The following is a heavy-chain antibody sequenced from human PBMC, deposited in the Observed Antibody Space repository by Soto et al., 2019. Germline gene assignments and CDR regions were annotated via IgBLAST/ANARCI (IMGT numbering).Heavy chain of an antibody. J-gene: IGHJ5*02. CDR2: IYYSGST. CDR1: GGSISSYY. Sequence: QVQLQESGPGLVKPSETLSLTCTVSGGSISSYYWSWIRQPPGKGLEWIGYIYYSGSTNYNPSLKSRVTISVDTSKNQFSLKLSSVTAADTAVYYCARGRDSSSSEVMAKFDPWGQGTLVTVSS. D-gene: IGHD6-6*01. CDR3: ARGRDSSSSEVMAKFDP. V-gene: IGHV4-59*01.